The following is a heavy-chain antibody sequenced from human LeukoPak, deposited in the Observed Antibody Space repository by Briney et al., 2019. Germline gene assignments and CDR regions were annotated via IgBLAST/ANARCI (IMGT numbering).Heavy chain of an antibody. J-gene: IGHJ4*02. Sequence: PSETLSLTCTVSGGSISSYYWSWIRQPPGKGLEWIGSIYYSGSTYYNPSLKSRVTISVDTSKNQFSLKLSSVTAADTAVYYCARHYSNIVVVPAAINVWGQGTLVTVSS. CDR2: IYYSGST. CDR1: GGSISSYY. CDR3: ARHYSNIVVVPAAINV. D-gene: IGHD2-2*01. V-gene: IGHV4-39*01.